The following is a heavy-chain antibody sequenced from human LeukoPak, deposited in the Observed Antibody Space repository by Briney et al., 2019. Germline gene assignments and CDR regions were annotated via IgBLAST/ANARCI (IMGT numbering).Heavy chain of an antibody. V-gene: IGHV1-69*13. CDR2: IIPIFGTA. CDR1: GGTFSSYA. D-gene: IGHD1-26*01. J-gene: IGHJ6*02. Sequence: GASVNVSCKASGGTFSSYAISWVRQAPGQGLEWMGGIIPIFGTANYAQKFQGRVTITADESTSTAYMELSSLRSEDTAVYYCAREGVVGATNYYYGMDVWGQGTTVTVSS. CDR3: AREGVVGATNYYYGMDV.